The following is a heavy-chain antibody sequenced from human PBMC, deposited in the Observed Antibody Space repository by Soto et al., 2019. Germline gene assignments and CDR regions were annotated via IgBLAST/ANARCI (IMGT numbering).Heavy chain of an antibody. V-gene: IGHV4-59*01. J-gene: IGHJ4*02. CDR2: ISDGGST. CDR1: VCSIYTYY. CDR3: ARYVDTAMERAVDY. D-gene: IGHD5-18*01. Sequence: SXTCTVSVCSIYTYYCDWIRQSPGKGLEWIGYISDGGSTNYNPSLKSRVTISVDTSKNQFSLKLSSVTAADTAVYYCARYVDTAMERAVDYWGQGTLVTVSS.